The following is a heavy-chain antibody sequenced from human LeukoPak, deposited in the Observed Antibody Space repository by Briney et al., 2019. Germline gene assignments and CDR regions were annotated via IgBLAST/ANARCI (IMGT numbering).Heavy chain of an antibody. D-gene: IGHD2-2*01. CDR2: IFHTGST. CDR3: TREIRGYCSATICYSLDDEDYYYMDV. V-gene: IGHV4-39*07. J-gene: IGHJ6*03. Sequence: SETLSLTCTVSGGSIRDRCSSWGWIRQPPGKGLEWIVSIFHTGSTYYNPSLKTRATISLDMSRKQFSLRLSSVTAADPAVYYCTREIRGYCSATICYSLDDEDYYYMDVWGKGTTVSVSS. CDR1: GGSIRDRCSS.